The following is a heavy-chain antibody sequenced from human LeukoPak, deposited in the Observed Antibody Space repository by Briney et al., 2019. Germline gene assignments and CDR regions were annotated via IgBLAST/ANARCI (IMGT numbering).Heavy chain of an antibody. D-gene: IGHD3-3*01. CDR2: ISSNGGST. J-gene: IGHJ4*02. Sequence: PGGSLRLSCAASGFTFSSYAMHWVRQAPGKGLEYVSAISSNGGSTYYANSVKGRFTISRDTSKNTLYLQMGSLRAEHMAVYYCARVRPYYDFWSGYYTGHFDYWGQGTLVTVSS. V-gene: IGHV3-64*01. CDR1: GFTFSSYA. CDR3: ARVRPYYDFWSGYYTGHFDY.